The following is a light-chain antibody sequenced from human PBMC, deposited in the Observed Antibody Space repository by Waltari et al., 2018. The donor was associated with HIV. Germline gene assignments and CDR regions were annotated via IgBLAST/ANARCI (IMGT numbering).Light chain of an antibody. CDR1: SSDIGVHNY. CDR3: ASYTTSATYV. Sequence: QSALTQPASVSGSRGQSITISCTGTSSDIGVHNYVSWYQQHPGKAPKLRIYEVTNRPSGVSDRFSGSKSGNTASLTISGLQSEDEVDYYCASYTTSATYVFGAATKVTVL. V-gene: IGLV2-14*01. CDR2: EVT. J-gene: IGLJ1*01.